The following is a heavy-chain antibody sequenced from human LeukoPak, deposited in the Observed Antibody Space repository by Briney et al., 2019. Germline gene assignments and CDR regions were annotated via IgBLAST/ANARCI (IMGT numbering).Heavy chain of an antibody. CDR2: INHRGST. CDR3: AREGFWSGYYEGFDY. Sequence: PSETPSLTCAVYGGSFSGYYWSWIRQPPGKGLEWIGEINHRGSTNYNPSLKSRVTISVDTSKNQFSPKLSSVTAADTAVYYCAREGFWSGYYEGFDYWGQGTLVTVSS. D-gene: IGHD3-3*01. V-gene: IGHV4-34*01. J-gene: IGHJ4*02. CDR1: GGSFSGYY.